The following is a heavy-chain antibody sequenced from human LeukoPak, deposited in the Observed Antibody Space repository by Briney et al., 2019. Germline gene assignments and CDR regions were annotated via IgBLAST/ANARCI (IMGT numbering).Heavy chain of an antibody. CDR1: GYTFTGYY. V-gene: IGHV1-2*02. CDR3: ARDLLGYCSGGSCYLDDY. J-gene: IGHJ4*02. D-gene: IGHD2-15*01. Sequence: ASVKVSCKASGYTFTGYYMHWVRQAPGQGLEWMGWINPNSGGTNYAQKFQGRVTMTRDTSISTAYMELSRLRSDDTAVYYCARDLLGYCSGGSCYLDDYWGQGTLVTVFS. CDR2: INPNSGGT.